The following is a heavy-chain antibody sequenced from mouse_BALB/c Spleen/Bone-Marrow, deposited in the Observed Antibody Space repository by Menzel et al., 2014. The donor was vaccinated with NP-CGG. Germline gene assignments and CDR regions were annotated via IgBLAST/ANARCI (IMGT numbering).Heavy chain of an antibody. J-gene: IGHJ3*01. CDR1: GYTFTSYW. D-gene: IGHD2-12*01. V-gene: IGHV1S81*02. CDR3: ASYRGAY. Sequence: QVQPQQPGAELVKPGASVKLSCKASGYTFTSYWMHWVKQRPGQGLEWIGEINPSNGRTNYNEKFKIKATLTVDKSSSTAYMQLSSLTSEDSAVYYCASYRGAYWGQGTLVTVSA. CDR2: INPSNGRT.